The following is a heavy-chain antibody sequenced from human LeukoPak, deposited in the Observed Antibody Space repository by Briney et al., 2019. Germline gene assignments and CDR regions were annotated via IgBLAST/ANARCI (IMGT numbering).Heavy chain of an antibody. CDR1: GYTFTGYY. Sequence: ASVKVSCKASGYTFTGYYMHWVRQAPGQGLEWMGWISAYNGNTNYAQKLQGRVTMTTDTSTSTAYMELRSLRSDDTAVYYCARAKGSGSFDDYWGQGTLVTVSS. CDR3: ARAKGSGSFDDY. D-gene: IGHD3-10*01. V-gene: IGHV1-18*04. CDR2: ISAYNGNT. J-gene: IGHJ4*02.